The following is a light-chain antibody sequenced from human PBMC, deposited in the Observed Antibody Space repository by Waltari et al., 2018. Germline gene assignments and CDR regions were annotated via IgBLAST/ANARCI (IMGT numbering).Light chain of an antibody. CDR2: DSS. V-gene: IGKV3-20*01. CDR1: QYVGSNF. J-gene: IGKJ5*01. Sequence: DIVLTQSPGTLSLSPGERATLSCRASQYVGSNFLAWYQQKPGQAPRLLIYDSSNRATGIPDRFSGSGSGTDFTLTISGLEPEDFAVYHCHQYGSSPHTFGGGTRLEIK. CDR3: HQYGSSPHT.